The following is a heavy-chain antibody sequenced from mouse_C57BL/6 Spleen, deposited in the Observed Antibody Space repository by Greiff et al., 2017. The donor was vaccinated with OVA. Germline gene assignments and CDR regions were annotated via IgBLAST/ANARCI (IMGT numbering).Heavy chain of an antibody. Sequence: VQLKESGPELVKPGASVKMSCKASGYTFTDYNMHWVKQSHGKSLEWIGYINPNNGGTSYNQKFKGKATLTVNKSSSTAYMELRSLTSEDSAVYYCAQGSSPYYFDYWGQGTTLTVSS. V-gene: IGHV1-22*01. CDR3: AQGSSPYYFDY. D-gene: IGHD1-1*01. CDR1: GYTFTDYN. CDR2: INPNNGGT. J-gene: IGHJ2*01.